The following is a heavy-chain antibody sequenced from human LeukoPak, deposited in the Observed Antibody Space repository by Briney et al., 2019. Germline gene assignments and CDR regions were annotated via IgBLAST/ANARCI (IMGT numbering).Heavy chain of an antibody. CDR2: IIPMYGAT. V-gene: IGHV1-69*13. J-gene: IGHJ4*02. Sequence: SVKVSCKASGGTFSSYAINWVRQAPGQGLEWMGGIIPMYGATDYAQKFQGRVMITADESTSIVYMELSSLRSEDTAVYYCARGPSIMSRGSGYTYGYLDFWGQGILVTVSS. CDR1: GGTFSSYA. D-gene: IGHD5-18*01. CDR3: ARGPSIMSRGSGYTYGYLDF.